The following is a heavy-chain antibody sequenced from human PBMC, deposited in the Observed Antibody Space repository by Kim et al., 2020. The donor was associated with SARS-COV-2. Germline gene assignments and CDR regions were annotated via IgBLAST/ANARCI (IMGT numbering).Heavy chain of an antibody. CDR3: ARPRYSTSWYGMDV. CDR2: IYAGDSQT. D-gene: IGHD6-13*01. V-gene: IGHV5-51*01. CDR1: GFYFSNYW. J-gene: IGHJ6*02. Sequence: GESLKISCEGYGFYFSNYWIAWVRQMPGKGLEWMGMIYAGDSQTRYSPSFQGQVTISVDKSNGTAYLQWSSLQASDTAKYYCARPRYSTSWYGMDVWGQGNTVTVSS.